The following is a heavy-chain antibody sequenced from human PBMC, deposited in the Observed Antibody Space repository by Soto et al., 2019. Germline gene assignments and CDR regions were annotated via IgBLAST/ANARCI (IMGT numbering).Heavy chain of an antibody. J-gene: IGHJ3*02. V-gene: IGHV1-3*01. CDR1: GYTFTSYA. D-gene: IGHD4-17*01. Sequence: QVQLVQSGAEVKKPGASVKVSCKASGYTFTSYAMHWVRQAPGQRLEWMGWINAGNGNTKYSQKFQGRVTITRDASASTAYMELSSLRSEDTAVYYCARDQYDYEKGKTLPGDAFDIWGQGTMVTVSS. CDR3: ARDQYDYEKGKTLPGDAFDI. CDR2: INAGNGNT.